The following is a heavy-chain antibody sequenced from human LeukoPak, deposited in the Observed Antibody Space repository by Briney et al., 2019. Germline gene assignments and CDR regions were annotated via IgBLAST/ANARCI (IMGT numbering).Heavy chain of an antibody. J-gene: IGHJ4*02. CDR1: GGSISSSSYY. CDR3: AKSYHSSSWSYYFDY. CDR2: IYYSGST. Sequence: SETLSLTCTVSGGSISSSSYYWGWIRQPPGKGLEWIGSIYYSGSTYYNPSLKSRVTISVDTSKNQFSLKLISVTAADTAVYYCAKSYHSSSWSYYFDYWGQGTLVTVSS. D-gene: IGHD6-13*01. V-gene: IGHV4-39*01.